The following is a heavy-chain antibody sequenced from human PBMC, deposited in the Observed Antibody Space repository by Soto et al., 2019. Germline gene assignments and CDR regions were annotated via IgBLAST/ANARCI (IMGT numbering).Heavy chain of an antibody. CDR3: ARDHGGTMVRGVIIRPSHYYYYGMDV. D-gene: IGHD3-10*01. CDR1: GGTFSSYA. CDR2: IIPIFGTA. Sequence: ASVKVSCKASGGTFSSYAISWVRQAPGQGLEWMGGIIPIFGTANYAQHFQGRVTITADESTSTAYMELSSPRSEDTAVYYCARDHGGTMVRGVIIRPSHYYYYGMDVWRQGTTVTVSS. J-gene: IGHJ6*02. V-gene: IGHV1-69*13.